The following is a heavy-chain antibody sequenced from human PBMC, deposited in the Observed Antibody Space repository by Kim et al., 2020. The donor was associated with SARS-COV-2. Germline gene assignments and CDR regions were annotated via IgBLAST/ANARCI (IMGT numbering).Heavy chain of an antibody. V-gene: IGHV1-18*01. D-gene: IGHD3-22*01. CDR1: GYTFTSYG. J-gene: IGHJ4*02. CDR3: ARDYYDSSGYYFPRLFDY. Sequence: ASVKVSCKASGYTFTSYGISWVRQAPGQGLEWMGWISAYNGNTNYAQKLQGRVTMTTDTSTSTAYMELRSLRSDDTAVYYCARDYYDSSGYYFPRLFDYWGQGTLVTVSS. CDR2: ISAYNGNT.